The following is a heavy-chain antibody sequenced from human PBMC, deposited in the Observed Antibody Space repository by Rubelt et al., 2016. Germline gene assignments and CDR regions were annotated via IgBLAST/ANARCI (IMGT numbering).Heavy chain of an antibody. CDR2: INPEGLT. Sequence: EVQLVESGGGLIQPGGSLRLSCAASLFTFSSYAMNWVRQAPGKGLEWVANINPEGLTNYVGSVRGRFTISRDNAKNSLFLQMNSLRAEDTALYYCVGGDRRDYWGQGTLVTVSS. CDR1: LFTFSSYA. J-gene: IGHJ4*02. CDR3: VGGDRRDY. V-gene: IGHV3-7*01.